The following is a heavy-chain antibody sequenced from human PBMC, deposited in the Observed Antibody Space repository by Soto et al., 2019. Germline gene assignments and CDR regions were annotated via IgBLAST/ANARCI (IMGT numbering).Heavy chain of an antibody. Sequence: QVQLQESGPGLVKPSETLSLTCTVSGDSFSNYYWSWIRQPPGKGLEWIGYIYYSGSTNYNPSLKSRVTISVDTSKNQFSLRLSSVTAAATAVYYCARRYGGNLDYWGQGTLVTVSS. D-gene: IGHD5-18*01. V-gene: IGHV4-59*08. J-gene: IGHJ4*02. CDR2: IYYSGST. CDR1: GDSFSNYY. CDR3: ARRYGGNLDY.